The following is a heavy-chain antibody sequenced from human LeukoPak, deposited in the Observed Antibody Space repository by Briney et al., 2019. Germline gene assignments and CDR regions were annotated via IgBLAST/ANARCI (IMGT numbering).Heavy chain of an antibody. CDR3: ARAIIRAQSDFDY. Sequence: GGSLRLSCVASGFTFGNYWMSWVRQAPGKGLECVGNIEDDGDQKNYVDSVKGRFTISRDNPRTSLYLQINRLRLEDTAVYYCARAIIRAQSDFDYWGQGVLLTVSS. V-gene: IGHV3-7*01. CDR2: IEDDGDQK. J-gene: IGHJ4*02. CDR1: GFTFGNYW.